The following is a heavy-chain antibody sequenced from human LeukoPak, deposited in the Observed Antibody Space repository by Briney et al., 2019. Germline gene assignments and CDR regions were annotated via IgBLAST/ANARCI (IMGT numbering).Heavy chain of an antibody. CDR2: IYYSGST. CDR3: ARGWRYVYYFDY. CDR1: GGSISSGGYY. J-gene: IGHJ4*02. Sequence: SQTLSLTCTVSGGSISSGGYYWSWIRQHPGKGLEWIGYIYYSGSTYYNPSLKSRVTISVDTSKNQFSLKLSSVTAADTAVYYCARGWRYVYYFDYWGQGTLVTVSS. D-gene: IGHD1-1*01. V-gene: IGHV4-31*03.